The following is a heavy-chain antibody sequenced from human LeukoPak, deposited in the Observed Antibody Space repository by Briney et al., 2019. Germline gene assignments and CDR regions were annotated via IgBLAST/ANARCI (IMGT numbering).Heavy chain of an antibody. CDR1: GGSFSGYY. CDR2: INHSGST. Sequence: PSETLSLTCAVYGGSFSGYYWSWIRQPPGKGLEWIGEINHSGSTNYNPSLKSRVTISVDTSKNQFSLKLSSVTAADTAVYYCARRRYSGSYYVLFSPAFDYWGQGTLVTVSS. V-gene: IGHV4-34*01. J-gene: IGHJ4*02. D-gene: IGHD1-26*01. CDR3: ARRRYSGSYYVLFSPAFDY.